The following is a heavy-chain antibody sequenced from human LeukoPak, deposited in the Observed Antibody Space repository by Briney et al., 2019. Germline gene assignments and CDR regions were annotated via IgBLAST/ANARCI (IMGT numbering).Heavy chain of an antibody. Sequence: GASVKVSCKASGGTFSSYAIIWVRQAPGQGLEWMGRLIPISGTANYAQKFQGRVTITTDESTSTAYMELSSLRSEDTAVYYCAIVVVTQHIDYWGQGPLVTVSS. D-gene: IGHD2-21*02. CDR3: AIVVVTQHIDY. CDR1: GGTFSSYA. J-gene: IGHJ4*02. CDR2: LIPISGTA. V-gene: IGHV1-69*05.